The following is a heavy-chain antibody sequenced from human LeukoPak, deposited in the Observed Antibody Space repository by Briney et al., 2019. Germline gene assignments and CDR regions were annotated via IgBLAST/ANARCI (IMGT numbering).Heavy chain of an antibody. D-gene: IGHD3-22*01. CDR3: ARRRYYDSTGYLD. CDR2: IYYSGST. J-gene: IGHJ1*01. Sequence: SETLSLTCTISSGSISSSSYYWGWIRQPPGKGLEWIADIYYSGSTYYNPSLKSRVSISIDTSNNHFSLRLRSVTAAGTALYYCARRRYYDSTGYLDWGQGTLVTVSS. CDR1: SGSISSSSYY. V-gene: IGHV4-39*02.